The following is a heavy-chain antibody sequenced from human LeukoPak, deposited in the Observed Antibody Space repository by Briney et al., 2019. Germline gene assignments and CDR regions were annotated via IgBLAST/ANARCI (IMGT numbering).Heavy chain of an antibody. Sequence: LTGGSLRLSCAASGFTFSSHGMNWVRQAPGKGLEWVSGISPSGGITYYADSVKGRFTISRDNSKNTQSLQMNSLRAEDTAVYYCARDRYEGYAILFGYWGQGTLVTVSS. CDR3: ARDRYEGYAILFGY. D-gene: IGHD2-8*01. J-gene: IGHJ4*02. CDR1: GFTFSSHG. CDR2: ISPSGGIT. V-gene: IGHV3-23*01.